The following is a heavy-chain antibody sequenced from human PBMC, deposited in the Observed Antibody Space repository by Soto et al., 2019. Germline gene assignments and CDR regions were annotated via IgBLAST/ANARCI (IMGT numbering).Heavy chain of an antibody. V-gene: IGHV2-26*01. CDR3: ARIQDYVWGSYPYDV. CDR2: IFSNDEK. D-gene: IGHD3-16*02. J-gene: IGHJ4*02. Sequence: QVALKESGPVLVKPTETLTLTCTVSGFSLNDARVGVSWIRQPPGRALEWLAHIFSNDEKSYSTSLYNRLTISKDTSKSQGVLTMTNMGPVDTATYFCARIQDYVWGSYPYDVWGQGSLVTVSS. CDR1: GFSLNDARVG.